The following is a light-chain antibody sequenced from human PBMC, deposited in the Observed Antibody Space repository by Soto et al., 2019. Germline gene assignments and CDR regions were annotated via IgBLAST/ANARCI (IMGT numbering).Light chain of an antibody. Sequence: QSLRTQPASVSLPPGQSITISCTGTSSDVGAYNYVSLYQQHPGKAPKLMIYEVSNRPSGVSNRFSGSKSGNTASLTISGLQAEDEADYYCSSYISSSTLVFGTGTKVTVL. V-gene: IGLV2-14*01. CDR3: SSYISSSTLV. CDR2: EVS. CDR1: SSDVGAYNY. J-gene: IGLJ1*01.